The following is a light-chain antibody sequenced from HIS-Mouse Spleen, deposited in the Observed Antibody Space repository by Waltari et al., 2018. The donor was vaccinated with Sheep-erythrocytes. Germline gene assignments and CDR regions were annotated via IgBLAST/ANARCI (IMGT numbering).Light chain of an antibody. CDR3: HAWDSSTAVV. CDR1: SLRSYY. Sequence: SSELTQDPAVSVALGQTVRITCQGDSLRSYYARWYQQKPGQAPVLVIYGKNNRPSGIPDRFSGSNSGNTATLTISGTQAMDEADYYCHAWDSSTAVVFGGGTKLTVL. J-gene: IGLJ2*01. CDR2: GKN. V-gene: IGLV3-19*01.